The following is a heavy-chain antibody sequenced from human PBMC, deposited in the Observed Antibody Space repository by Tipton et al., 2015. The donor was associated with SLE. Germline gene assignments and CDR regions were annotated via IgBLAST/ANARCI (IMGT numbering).Heavy chain of an antibody. J-gene: IGHJ3*02. V-gene: IGHV3-23*01. Sequence: SLRLSCAASGFTFSSYAMSWVRQAPGKGLEWVSAISGSGGSTYYADSVKGRFTISRDNSKNTLYLQMNSLRAEDTAVYYCARGYDVLTGWDHAFDIWGQGTTVTVSS. CDR3: ARGYDVLTGWDHAFDI. CDR1: GFTFSSYA. CDR2: ISGSGGST. D-gene: IGHD3-9*01.